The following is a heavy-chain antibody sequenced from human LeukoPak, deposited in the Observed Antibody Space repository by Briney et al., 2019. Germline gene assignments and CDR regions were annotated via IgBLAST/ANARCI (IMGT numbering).Heavy chain of an antibody. CDR1: GGSVSSSSYY. Sequence: SETLSLTCSASGGSVSSSSYYWSWIRQPPGKGLEWIGYIYYSGSTNYNPSLKSRVTISVDTSKNQFSLKLSSVTAADTAVYYCARDTPAGRFFDIWGQGTMVTVSS. J-gene: IGHJ3*02. CDR2: IYYSGST. V-gene: IGHV4-61*01. CDR3: ARDTPAGRFFDI. D-gene: IGHD6-13*01.